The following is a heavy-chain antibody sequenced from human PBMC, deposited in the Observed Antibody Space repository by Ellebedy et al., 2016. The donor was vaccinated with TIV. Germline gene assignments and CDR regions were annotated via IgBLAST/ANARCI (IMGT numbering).Heavy chain of an antibody. CDR1: GGSFSGYY. CDR3: ARGRISMVRGDNHYFDY. D-gene: IGHD3-10*01. Sequence: MPSETLSLTCAVYGGSFSGYYWSWIRQSPGKGLEWIGEINHSGSTNYNPSIKSRVTLSVDTSNNQFSLKLNSVTAAATAVFYCARGRISMVRGDNHYFDYWGQGTLVTVYS. J-gene: IGHJ4*02. CDR2: INHSGST. V-gene: IGHV4-34*01.